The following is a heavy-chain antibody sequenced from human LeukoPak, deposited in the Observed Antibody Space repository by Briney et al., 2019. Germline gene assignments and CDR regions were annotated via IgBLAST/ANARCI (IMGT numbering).Heavy chain of an antibody. CDR2: ISSNGGST. J-gene: IGHJ4*03. CDR3: ARSFIVVVSTLDN. V-gene: IGHV3-64*01. Sequence: PGGSLRLSCAASGFPFSSYAMHWVRQAPGKGLEYVSAISSNGGSTSYANSVKGRFTISRDNSKNTLYLQMGSLRAEDMAVYYLARSFIVVVSTLDNWGPGTLVTVSS. D-gene: IGHD2-2*01. CDR1: GFPFSSYA.